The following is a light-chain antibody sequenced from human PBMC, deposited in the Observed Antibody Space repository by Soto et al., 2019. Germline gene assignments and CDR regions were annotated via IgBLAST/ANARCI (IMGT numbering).Light chain of an antibody. Sequence: DIQMTQSPSTLSASVGDRVTITCRASQSISSWLAWYQQKPGKAPKLLIYKASSLESGGPSRFSGSGSGTEFTLSISSLQPDDFATYYCQQFCTFGPGTKVDIK. CDR3: QQFCT. V-gene: IGKV1-5*03. J-gene: IGKJ3*01. CDR1: QSISSW. CDR2: KAS.